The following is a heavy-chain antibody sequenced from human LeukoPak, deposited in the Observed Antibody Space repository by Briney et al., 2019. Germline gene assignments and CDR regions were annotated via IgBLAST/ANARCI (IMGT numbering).Heavy chain of an antibody. CDR3: AKEDYSYGFDY. Sequence: PGRSLRLSCAASGFTFSSYGMHWVRQAPGKGLEWVAVISYDGSNKYYADSVKGRFTISRDNSKNTLYLQMNSLRAEDTAVYYCAKEDYSYGFDYWGQGTLVTVSS. V-gene: IGHV3-30*18. J-gene: IGHJ4*02. CDR2: ISYDGSNK. CDR1: GFTFSSYG. D-gene: IGHD5-18*01.